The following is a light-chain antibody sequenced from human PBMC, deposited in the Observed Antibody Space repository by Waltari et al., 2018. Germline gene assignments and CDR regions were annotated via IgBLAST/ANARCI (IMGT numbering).Light chain of an antibody. CDR2: DVS. CDR3: SSQSSDNVVL. Sequence: QSALTQPASVSGSPGQSITTPCTGTSSHGGGYNSVSWYQDHPGQAPKVIIYDVSDRPSGISERFSGSKSGNTASLTISGLQAEDEADYYCSSQSSDNVVLFGGGTKLTVL. J-gene: IGLJ2*01. V-gene: IGLV2-14*03. CDR1: SSHGGGYNS.